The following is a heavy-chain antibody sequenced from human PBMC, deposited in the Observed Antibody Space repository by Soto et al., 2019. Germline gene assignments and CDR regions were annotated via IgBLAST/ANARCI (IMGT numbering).Heavy chain of an antibody. J-gene: IGHJ3*01. Sequence: QVQLQESGPGLVKPSETLSLTCTVSGGSIISDYWSWIRQPPVKVLEWIRYIYYSGSTSYNPSLKSRVTISVVTTKTQLTLTLTSVTAADTAVYYCARETYVSSSQINAFDVWGQGTVVSASS. V-gene: IGHV4-59*01. CDR1: GGSIISDY. CDR3: ARETYVSSSQINAFDV. CDR2: IYYSGST. D-gene: IGHD6-13*01.